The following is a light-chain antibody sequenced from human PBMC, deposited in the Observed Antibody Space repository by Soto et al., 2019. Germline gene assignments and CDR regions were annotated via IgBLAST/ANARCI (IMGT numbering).Light chain of an antibody. CDR3: QQYNNWPPMYT. CDR2: GAS. J-gene: IGKJ2*01. V-gene: IGKV3-15*01. Sequence: EIVMTQSPATLSVSPGARATLSCRASQSVSSNLAWYQQKPGQAPRLLIYGASTRATGIPARFSGSGSGTEFTLNISSLHSEDFAVYYCQQYNNWPPMYTCGQGPKLEIK. CDR1: QSVSSN.